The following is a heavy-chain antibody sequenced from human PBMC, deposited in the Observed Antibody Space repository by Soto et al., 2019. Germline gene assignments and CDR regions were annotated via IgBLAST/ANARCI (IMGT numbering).Heavy chain of an antibody. J-gene: IGHJ4*02. CDR3: ARLFYRAGGRIFDS. V-gene: IGHV2-5*01. Sequence: QITLKESGPTLVKPTQTLTLTCTFSGFSLTISGEGVGWIRQPPGPALEWLALIYWSDEKHYSPSLKNRLTITKDTSKNHVVLTMTNMDPMDTATYYCARLFYRAGGRIFDSWGQGALVTVSS. CDR1: GFSLTISGEG. CDR2: IYWSDEK. D-gene: IGHD2-15*01.